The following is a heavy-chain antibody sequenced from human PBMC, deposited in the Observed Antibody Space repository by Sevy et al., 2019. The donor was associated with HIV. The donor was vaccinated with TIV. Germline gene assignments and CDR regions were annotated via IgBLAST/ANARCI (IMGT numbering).Heavy chain of an antibody. CDR3: ARFMILGVLTNNWFDP. CDR1: GGSISSSNYY. J-gene: IGHJ5*02. CDR2: VYYNANT. Sequence: SETLSLTCTVSGGSISSSNYYWGWIRQPPGKGLEWIGNVYYNANTYYNPSLKSRVTISVDASKKQFSLKLSAVTAADTAVYYCARFMILGVLTNNWFDPWGQGTLVTVSS. V-gene: IGHV4-39*01. D-gene: IGHD3-3*01.